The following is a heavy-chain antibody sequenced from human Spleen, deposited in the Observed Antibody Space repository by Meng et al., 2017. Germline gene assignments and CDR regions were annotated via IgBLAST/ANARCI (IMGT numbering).Heavy chain of an antibody. V-gene: IGHV1-69*02. CDR2: IIPILGIA. CDR1: GGTFSSYT. CDR3: ARARIAARRDFDY. J-gene: IGHJ4*02. Sequence: SVKVSCKASGGTFSSYTISWVRQAPGQGLEWMGRIIPILGIANYAQKFQGRVTITADESTSTAYMELSSLRSEDTAVYYCARARIAARRDFDYWGQGTLVTVSS. D-gene: IGHD6-6*01.